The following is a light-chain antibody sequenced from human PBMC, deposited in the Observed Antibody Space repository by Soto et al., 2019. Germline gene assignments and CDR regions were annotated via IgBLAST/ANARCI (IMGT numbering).Light chain of an antibody. J-gene: IGKJ3*01. CDR3: RQSFT. CDR1: QSISSW. CDR2: KAS. V-gene: IGKV1-5*03. Sequence: DIQMTQSPSTLSASVGDRVTITCRASQSISSWLAWYQQKPGKAPKLLIYKASSLESGVPSRFSGSGSGTELTLTTSGVQRDDFATYYCRQSFTFGPGTKVDIK.